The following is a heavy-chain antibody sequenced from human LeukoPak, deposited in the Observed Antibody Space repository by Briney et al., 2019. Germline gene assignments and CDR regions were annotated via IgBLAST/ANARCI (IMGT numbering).Heavy chain of an antibody. CDR2: INHSGST. CDR3: ARGRPYMVRGVITTYYYYGMDV. D-gene: IGHD3-10*01. Sequence: SETLSLTCAVYGGSFSGYYWSWIRQPPGKGLEWIGEINHSGSTNYNPSLKSRVTISVDTSKNQFSLKLSSVTAADTAVYYCARGRPYMVRGVITTYYYYGMDVWGQGTTVTVSS. V-gene: IGHV4-34*01. J-gene: IGHJ6*02. CDR1: GGSFSGYY.